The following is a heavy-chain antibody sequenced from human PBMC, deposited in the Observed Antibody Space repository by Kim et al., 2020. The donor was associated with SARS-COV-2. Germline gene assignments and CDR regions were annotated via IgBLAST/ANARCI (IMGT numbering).Heavy chain of an antibody. J-gene: IGHJ5*02. V-gene: IGHV1-3*01. Sequence: ASVKVSCKASGYTFTSYAMHWVRQAPGQRLEWMGWINAGNGNTKYSQKFQGRVTITRDTSASTAYMELSSLRSEDTAVYYCARSPQDIVVVPAAAGWFDPWGQGTLVTVSS. CDR2: INAGNGNT. D-gene: IGHD2-2*01. CDR1: GYTFTSYA. CDR3: ARSPQDIVVVPAAAGWFDP.